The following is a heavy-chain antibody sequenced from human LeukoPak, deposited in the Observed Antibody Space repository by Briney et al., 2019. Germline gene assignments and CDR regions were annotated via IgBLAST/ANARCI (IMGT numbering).Heavy chain of an antibody. Sequence: SETLSLTCTVSGGSISSYYWSWIRQPPGKGLEWIGYIYYSGSTNYNPSLKSRVTIPVDTSKNQFSLKLSSVTAADTAVYYCARGYLRFLEWFSPHYFDYWGQGTLVTVSS. CDR1: GGSISSYY. D-gene: IGHD3-3*01. CDR2: IYYSGST. J-gene: IGHJ4*02. V-gene: IGHV4-59*01. CDR3: ARGYLRFLEWFSPHYFDY.